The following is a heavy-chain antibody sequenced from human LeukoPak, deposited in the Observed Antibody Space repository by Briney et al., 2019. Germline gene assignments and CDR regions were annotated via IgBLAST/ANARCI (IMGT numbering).Heavy chain of an antibody. CDR3: ARSLEAGYSSSWYWGY. CDR2: ISSSGSTI. CDR1: GFTFSDYY. V-gene: IGHV3-11*04. J-gene: IGHJ4*02. D-gene: IGHD6-13*01. Sequence: GGSLRLSCAASGFTFSDYYMSWIRQAPGKGLEWVSYISSSGSTIYYADSVKGRFTISRDNAKNSLYLQMNSLRAEDTAVYYCARSLEAGYSSSWYWGYWGQGTLVTVSS.